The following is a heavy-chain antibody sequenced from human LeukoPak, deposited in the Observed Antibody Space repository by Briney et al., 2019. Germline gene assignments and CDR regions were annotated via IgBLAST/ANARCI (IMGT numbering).Heavy chain of an antibody. D-gene: IGHD4/OR15-4a*01. CDR3: AKAKVTTMVFDL. CDR2: MFPSGDT. V-gene: IGHV4-61*02. J-gene: IGHJ2*01. Sequence: PSETLSLTCTVSGASISSGSYYWSWIRQPAGKGLEWIGRMFPSGDTKYNPSFRSRVAITVDTSRNLFSLTLASATAADTGTYYCAKAKVTTMVFDLWGRGTQVTVSS. CDR1: GASISSGSYY.